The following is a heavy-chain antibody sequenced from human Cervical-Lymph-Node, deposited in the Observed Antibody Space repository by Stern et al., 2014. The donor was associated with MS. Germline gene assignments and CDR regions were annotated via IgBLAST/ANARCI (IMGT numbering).Heavy chain of an antibody. CDR2: IYYSGST. CDR1: GGSISSGDYY. D-gene: IGHD3-22*01. V-gene: IGHV4-30-4*01. Sequence: MQLVESGPGLVKPSQTLSLTCTVSGGSISSGDYYWSWIRQPPGKGLEWIGYIYYSGSTYYNPSLKSRVTISVDTSKNQFSLKLSSVTAADTAVYYCARDSSGYYLILDYWGQGTLVTVSS. J-gene: IGHJ4*02. CDR3: ARDSSGYYLILDY.